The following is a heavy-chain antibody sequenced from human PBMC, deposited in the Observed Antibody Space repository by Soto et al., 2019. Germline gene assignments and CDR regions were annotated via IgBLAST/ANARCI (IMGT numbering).Heavy chain of an antibody. CDR2: TYYRSKWYN. J-gene: IGHJ6*02. D-gene: IGHD6-6*01. Sequence: SQTLSLTCAISGDSVSSNSAAWNWIRQSPSRGLEWLGRTYYRSKWYNDYAVSVKSRITINPDTSKNQFSLQLNSVTPEDTAVYYCARDKSIAARGYYYYGMDVWGQGTTVTVSS. CDR3: ARDKSIAARGYYYYGMDV. CDR1: GDSVSSNSAA. V-gene: IGHV6-1*01.